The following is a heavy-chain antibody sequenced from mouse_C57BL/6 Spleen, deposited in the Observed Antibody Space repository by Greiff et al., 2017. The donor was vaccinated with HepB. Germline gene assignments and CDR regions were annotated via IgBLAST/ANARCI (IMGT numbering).Heavy chain of an antibody. V-gene: IGHV1-52*01. CDR2: IDPSDSET. Sequence: VQLQQPGAELVRPGSSVKLSCKASGYTFTSYWMHWVKQRPIQGLEWIGNIDPSDSETHYNQKFKDKATLTVDKSSSTAYMQLSSLTSEDSAVYYCARGGKDYGNYVGFAYWGQGTLVTVSA. J-gene: IGHJ3*01. CDR1: GYTFTSYW. D-gene: IGHD2-1*01. CDR3: ARGGKDYGNYVGFAY.